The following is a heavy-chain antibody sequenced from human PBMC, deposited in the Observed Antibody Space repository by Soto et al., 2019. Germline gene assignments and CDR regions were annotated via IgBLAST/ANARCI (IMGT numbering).Heavy chain of an antibody. J-gene: IGHJ4*02. CDR3: ARFISCGIDY. D-gene: IGHD6-19*01. CDR2: IYYTGST. Sequence: SETLSLTCTVSGGSINNHYWSWIRQPPGKGLEWIGYIYYTGSTNYNPSLESRVTISVDTSKNRVSLNLTSLTAADTAVYYCARFISCGIDYWGQGTPVTVSS. V-gene: IGHV4-59*11. CDR1: GGSINNHY.